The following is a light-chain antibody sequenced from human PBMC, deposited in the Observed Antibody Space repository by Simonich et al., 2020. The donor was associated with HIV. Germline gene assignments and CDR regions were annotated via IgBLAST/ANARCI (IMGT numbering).Light chain of an antibody. CDR3: QQSYSTPPT. J-gene: IGKJ1*01. CDR2: AAS. CDR1: QSLSRY. Sequence: DIQMTQSPSSLSASVGDRVTITCRASQSLSRYLNWYQQKPGKAPKLLIYAASSLQSGVPSRFSGSGSGTDFTLTISSLQPEDFATYYCQQSYSTPPTFGQGTKVEIK. V-gene: IGKV1-39*01.